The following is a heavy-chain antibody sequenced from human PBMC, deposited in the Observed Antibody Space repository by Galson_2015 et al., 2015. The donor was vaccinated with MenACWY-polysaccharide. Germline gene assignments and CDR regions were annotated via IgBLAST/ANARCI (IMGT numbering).Heavy chain of an antibody. CDR2: ISNGGGST. V-gene: IGHV3-23*01. CDR1: GFTFSSYA. D-gene: IGHD3-3*01. J-gene: IGHJ5*02. Sequence: SLRLSCAASGFTFSSYAMSWVRQAPGKGLEWVSAISNGGGSTYYTDSVKGRFTISRDNSMDTLYLQMNSLRDEDTAVYYCEKAQSLFSEFLDPWGQGTLVTVSS. CDR3: EKAQSLFSEFLDP.